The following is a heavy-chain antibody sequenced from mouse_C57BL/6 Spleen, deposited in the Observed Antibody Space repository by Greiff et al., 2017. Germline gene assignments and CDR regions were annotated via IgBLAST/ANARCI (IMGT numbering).Heavy chain of an antibody. J-gene: IGHJ4*01. CDR2: IDPEDGET. CDR1: GFNIKDYY. V-gene: IGHV14-2*01. Sequence: VHVKQSGAELVKPGASVKLSCTASGFNIKDYYMHWVKQRTEQGLEWIGRIDPEDGETKYAPKFQGKATITADTSSNTAYLQLSSLTSEDTAVYYCARMVTTGGYYYAMDYWGHGTSVTVSS. CDR3: ARMVTTGGYYYAMDY. D-gene: IGHD2-2*01.